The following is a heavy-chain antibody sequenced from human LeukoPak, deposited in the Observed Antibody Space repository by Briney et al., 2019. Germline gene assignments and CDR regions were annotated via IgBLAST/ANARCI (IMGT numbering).Heavy chain of an antibody. CDR3: AREMGPLRTYYYYYMDV. D-gene: IGHD4-17*01. J-gene: IGHJ6*03. V-gene: IGHV1-69*13. CDR2: IIPIFGTA. Sequence: SVKVSCKASGGTFSSYAISWVRQAPGQGLEWMGGIIPIFGTANYAQKFQGRVTITADESTSTAYMELSSLRSEDTAVYYCAREMGPLRTYYYYYMDVWGRGTTVTVSS. CDR1: GGTFSSYA.